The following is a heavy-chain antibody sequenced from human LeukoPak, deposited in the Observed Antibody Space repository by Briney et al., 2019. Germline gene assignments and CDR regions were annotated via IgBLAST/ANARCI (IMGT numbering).Heavy chain of an antibody. Sequence: VKPSGTLSLTCAVSGGSISSSNWWSWVRQPPGKGLEWIGEIYHSGSTDYNPSLKSRVTISVDKSKNQFSLKLSSVTAADTAVYYCARAEMPPYDSFDLWGRGTLVTVSS. V-gene: IGHV4-4*02. J-gene: IGHJ2*01. D-gene: IGHD3-3*01. CDR3: ARAEMPPYDSFDL. CDR2: IYHSGST. CDR1: GGSISSSNW.